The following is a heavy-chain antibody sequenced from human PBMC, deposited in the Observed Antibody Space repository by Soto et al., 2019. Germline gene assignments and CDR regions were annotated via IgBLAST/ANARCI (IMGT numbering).Heavy chain of an antibody. Sequence: ASVKVSCKASGYRFTSYGISWVRQAPGQGLEWMGWISAYNGNTNYAQKLQGRVTMTTDTSTSTAYMELRSLRSDDTAVYYCARDQGYDFWSGHYDWFDPWGQGTLVTVSS. CDR3: ARDQGYDFWSGHYDWFDP. CDR1: GYRFTSYG. V-gene: IGHV1-18*01. J-gene: IGHJ5*02. CDR2: ISAYNGNT. D-gene: IGHD3-3*01.